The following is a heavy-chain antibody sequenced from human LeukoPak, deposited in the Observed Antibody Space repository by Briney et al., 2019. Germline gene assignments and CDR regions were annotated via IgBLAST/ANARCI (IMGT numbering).Heavy chain of an antibody. CDR3: ARRSGRLGYCSGGSCYVWYFDY. CDR1: GGSFSGYY. Sequence: SETLSLTCAVYGGSFSGYYWSWIRQPPGKGLEWIGEINHSGSTNYNPSLKSRVTISVDTSKNQFSLKLSSVTAADTAVYYCARRSGRLGYCSGGSCYVWYFDYWGQGTLVTVSS. V-gene: IGHV4-34*01. J-gene: IGHJ4*02. D-gene: IGHD2-15*01. CDR2: INHSGST.